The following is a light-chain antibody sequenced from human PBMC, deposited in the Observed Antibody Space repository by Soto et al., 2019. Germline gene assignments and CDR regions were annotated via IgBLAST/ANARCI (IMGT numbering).Light chain of an antibody. Sequence: DVVMTQSPLSLPVTLGQPASISCRSSQSLVYRDGNTYLTWFQQRPGQSPRRLIYQVSTRDSGVPDRFSGSGSGTDFTLKISRVEAEDVGVYYCMQGTHWPPTFGQGTKVDIK. CDR1: QSLVYRDGNTY. J-gene: IGKJ1*01. CDR3: MQGTHWPPT. CDR2: QVS. V-gene: IGKV2-30*01.